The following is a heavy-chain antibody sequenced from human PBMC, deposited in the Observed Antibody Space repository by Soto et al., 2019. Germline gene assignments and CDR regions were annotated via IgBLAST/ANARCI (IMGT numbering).Heavy chain of an antibody. CDR2: VSYDEVNK. CDR1: GFTFSNFG. V-gene: IGHV3-30*18. CDR3: AKVMTEYSGAALDY. D-gene: IGHD1-26*01. Sequence: QVHLLESGGGVVQPGRSLRLSCVASGFTFSNFGIHWVRQAPGKGLEWLAVVSYDEVNKFYADSVRGRFTISRDNSKDTVYLQINSLRRDDTAMYFCAKVMTEYSGAALDYWGQGTLVTVSS. J-gene: IGHJ4*02.